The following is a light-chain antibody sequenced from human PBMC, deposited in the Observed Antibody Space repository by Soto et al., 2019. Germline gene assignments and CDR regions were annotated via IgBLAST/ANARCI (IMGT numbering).Light chain of an antibody. CDR3: QQRSNWPPWT. CDR1: QSVDSY. J-gene: IGKJ1*01. V-gene: IGKV3-11*01. CDR2: DAS. Sequence: EIVLTQSPATLSLSPGERATLSCRASQSVDSYLAWYQQIPGQAPRLLIYDASNRATGTPARFSGSGSGTDFTLTISSLEPEDFAVYYCQQRSNWPPWTFGQGTKVDIK.